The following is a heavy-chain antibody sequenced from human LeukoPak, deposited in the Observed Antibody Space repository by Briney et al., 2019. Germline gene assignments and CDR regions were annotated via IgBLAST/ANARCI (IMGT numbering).Heavy chain of an antibody. CDR3: AREVPIRYDSSGYHTH. Sequence: TGGSLRLSCAASGFTVSSNYMSWVRQAPGKGLEWVSVIYSGGSTYYADSVKGRFTISRDNSKNTLYLQMNSLRAEDTAVYYCAREVPIRYDSSGYHTHWGQGTLVTVSS. CDR1: GFTVSSNY. D-gene: IGHD3-22*01. J-gene: IGHJ4*02. V-gene: IGHV3-53*01. CDR2: IYSGGST.